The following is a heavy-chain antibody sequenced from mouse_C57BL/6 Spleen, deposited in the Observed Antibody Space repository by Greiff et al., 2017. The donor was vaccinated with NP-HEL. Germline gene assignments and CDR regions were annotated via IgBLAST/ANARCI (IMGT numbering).Heavy chain of an antibody. CDR3: ARGDYYDYDGATGAMDY. V-gene: IGHV1-26*01. Sequence: EVQLQQSGPELVKPGASVKISCKASGYTFTDYYMNWVKQSHGKSLEWIGDINPNNGGTSYNQKFKGKATLTVDKSSSTAYMELRSLTSEDSAVYYCARGDYYDYDGATGAMDYWGQGTSVTVSS. CDR2: INPNNGGT. CDR1: GYTFTDYY. D-gene: IGHD2-4*01. J-gene: IGHJ4*01.